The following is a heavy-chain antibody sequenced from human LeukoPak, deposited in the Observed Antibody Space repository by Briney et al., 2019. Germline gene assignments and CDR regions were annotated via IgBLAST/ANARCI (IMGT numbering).Heavy chain of an antibody. CDR2: INPSGGST. Sequence: ASVKVSCTASGYTFTSYYMHWVRQAPGQGLEWMGIINPSGGSTGYAQKFQGRVTMTRDTSTSTVYMELSSLRSEDTAVYYCARADGAAHYDYWGQGTLVTVSS. CDR3: ARADGAAHYDY. V-gene: IGHV1-46*01. D-gene: IGHD6-6*01. J-gene: IGHJ4*02. CDR1: GYTFTSYY.